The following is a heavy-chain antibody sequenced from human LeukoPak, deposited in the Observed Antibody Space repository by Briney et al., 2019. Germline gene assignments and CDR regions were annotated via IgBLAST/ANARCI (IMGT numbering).Heavy chain of an antibody. V-gene: IGHV4-59*13. D-gene: IGHD6-13*01. CDR2: IYNSGST. CDR3: ATTSGSSGWFDP. Sequence: SETLSLTCTVSGDSIRSYYWSWIRQPQGKGLEWIGLIYNSGSTNYNPSLKSRVTISLVTSKNQFSLRLSSVTAADTAVYYCATTSGSSGWFDPWGQGILVTVSS. CDR1: GDSIRSYY. J-gene: IGHJ5*02.